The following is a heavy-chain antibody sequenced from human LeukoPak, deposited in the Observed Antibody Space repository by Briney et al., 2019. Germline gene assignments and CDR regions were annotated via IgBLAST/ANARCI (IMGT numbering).Heavy chain of an antibody. CDR1: GLTFISYG. CDR2: MNTDGSST. J-gene: IGHJ4*02. CDR3: ARELPREVTLDY. D-gene: IGHD2-21*02. Sequence: PGRPLRLSCAVSGLTFISYGMQWVRQAPGKGLAWVSRMNTDGSSTTYADSVKGRFTISRDNAKNTLYLEMNSLRAEDTAVYYCARELPREVTLDYWGQGTLVTVSS. V-gene: IGHV3-74*03.